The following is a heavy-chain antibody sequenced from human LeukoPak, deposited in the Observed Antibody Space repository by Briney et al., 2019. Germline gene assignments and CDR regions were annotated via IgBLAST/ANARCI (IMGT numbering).Heavy chain of an antibody. Sequence: PSETLSLTCTVSGGSISSHYWSWIRQPPGKGLEWIGYIYYSGSTNYNPSLKSRVTISVDTSKNQFSLKLSSVTAADTAVYYCARGPPYCGGDCYTINDAFDIWGQGTMVTVSS. CDR2: IYYSGST. CDR1: GGSISSHY. CDR3: ARGPPYCGGDCYTINDAFDI. V-gene: IGHV4-59*11. J-gene: IGHJ3*02. D-gene: IGHD2-21*02.